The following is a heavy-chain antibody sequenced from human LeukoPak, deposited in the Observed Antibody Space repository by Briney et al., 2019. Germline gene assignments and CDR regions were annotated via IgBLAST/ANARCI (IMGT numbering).Heavy chain of an antibody. CDR3: ARVTPSSSWYLDY. J-gene: IGHJ4*02. CDR2: INHSGST. Sequence: DPSETLSLTCAVYGGSFSGYYWSWIRQPPGKGLEWIGEINHSGSTNYNPSLKSRVTISVDTSKNQFSLKLSSVTAADTAVYYCARVTPSSSWYLDYWGQGTLVTVSS. D-gene: IGHD6-13*01. V-gene: IGHV4-34*01. CDR1: GGSFSGYY.